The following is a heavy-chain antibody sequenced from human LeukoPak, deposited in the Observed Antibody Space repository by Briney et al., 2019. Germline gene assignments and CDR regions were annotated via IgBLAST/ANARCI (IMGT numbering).Heavy chain of an antibody. V-gene: IGHV1-2*02. Sequence: ASVKVSCKASGYTFTDYFMNWVRQAPGQGLEWMGWINPKSGGTVYAQKFQGRVTMTRDTSISTAYMELSRLRSDDTAVYYCARDREYYDSSNYEGAFDIWGQGTMVTVSS. CDR3: ARDREYYDSSNYEGAFDI. CDR2: INPKSGGT. J-gene: IGHJ3*02. CDR1: GYTFTDYF. D-gene: IGHD3-22*01.